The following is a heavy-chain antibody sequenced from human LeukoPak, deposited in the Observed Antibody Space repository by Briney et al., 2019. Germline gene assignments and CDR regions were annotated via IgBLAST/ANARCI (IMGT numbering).Heavy chain of an antibody. J-gene: IGHJ4*02. V-gene: IGHV1-2*02. Sequence: GASVKVSCKASGYTFTGYYMHWVRQAPGQGLEWMGWINPNSGGTNYAQKFQGRVTMTRDTSISTAYMELSRLRSDDTAVYYCARTVYYYDSSGYYAFDYWGQGTLVTVSS. D-gene: IGHD3-22*01. CDR3: ARTVYYYDSSGYYAFDY. CDR1: GYTFTGYY. CDR2: INPNSGGT.